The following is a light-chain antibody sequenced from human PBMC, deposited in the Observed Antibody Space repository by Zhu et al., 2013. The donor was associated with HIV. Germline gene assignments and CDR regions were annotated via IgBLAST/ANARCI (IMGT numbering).Light chain of an antibody. CDR2: EVN. V-gene: IGLV2-14*03. CDR3: SSYTTSSTLV. Sequence: QSALTQPASVSGSPGQSIAISCTGTSSDVGGSNLVSWYQIQAGQAPRLLIYEVNNRPSGISSRFSVSKSGNTASLTISGLQAEDEADYYCSSYTTSSTLVFGTGTKVTVL. J-gene: IGLJ1*01. CDR1: SSDVGGSNL.